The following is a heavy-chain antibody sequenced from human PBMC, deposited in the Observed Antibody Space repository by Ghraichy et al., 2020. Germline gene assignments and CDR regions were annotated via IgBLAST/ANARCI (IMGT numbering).Heavy chain of an antibody. J-gene: IGHJ2*01. Sequence: INSDGSSTSYADSVKGRFTISRDNAQNTLYLQMNCLRAEDTAVYYCARCLLWVGELASCFFGSLGTHRSLHGSEHSFPTRRSSDLWG. V-gene: IGHV3-74*01. CDR3: ARCLLWVGELASCFFGSLGTHRSLHGSEHSFPTRRSSDL. CDR2: INSDGSST. D-gene: IGHD3-10*01.